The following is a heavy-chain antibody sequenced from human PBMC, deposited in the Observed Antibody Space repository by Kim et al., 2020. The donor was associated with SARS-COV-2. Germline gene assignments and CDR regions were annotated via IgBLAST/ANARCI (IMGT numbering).Heavy chain of an antibody. CDR3: ANPMIRGIMVTPWANSLDP. D-gene: IGHD3-10*01. V-gene: IGHV3-23*01. J-gene: IGHJ5*02. CDR2: ISGSGATT. CDR1: GFTFSSHA. Sequence: GGSLRLSCAASGFTFSSHAMSWVRQAPGKGLEWVSTISGSGATTFNADSVKGRFTISRDNSNNTLYLQMNSLRVEDTAIYYCANPMIRGIMVTPWANSLDPWGQGTLVTVSA.